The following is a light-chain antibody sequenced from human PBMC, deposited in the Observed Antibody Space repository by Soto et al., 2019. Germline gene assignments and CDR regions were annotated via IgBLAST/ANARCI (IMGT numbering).Light chain of an antibody. CDR3: HQYYSSIT. CDR2: ASS. J-gene: IGKJ4*01. CDR1: QDVDNNF. Sequence: EIVLTQSPGTLSLSPGEGATLSCRASQDVDNNFLAWYQQRPGQAPRLLIYASSRRATGIPDRFSGSGSGTDFTLTISRVRPEVIAVYFCHQYYSSITFGGGPKVEVK. V-gene: IGKV3-20*01.